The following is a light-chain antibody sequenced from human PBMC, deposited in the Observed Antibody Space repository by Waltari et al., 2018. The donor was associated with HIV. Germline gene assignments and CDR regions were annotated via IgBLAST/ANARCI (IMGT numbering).Light chain of an antibody. CDR2: CAS. CDR1: RSVLYSSNNKYF. V-gene: IGKV4-1*01. Sequence: DIVMTQSPDSLAASLAARDTITCTSSRSVLYSSNNKYFLAWYLQKPGHHTTLIISCASTREAGVPDRFSGSGSGTDFTLTVSSLQAEDVSVYYCQQYYTTPLTFGQGTRVEV. J-gene: IGKJ1*01. CDR3: QQYYTTPLT.